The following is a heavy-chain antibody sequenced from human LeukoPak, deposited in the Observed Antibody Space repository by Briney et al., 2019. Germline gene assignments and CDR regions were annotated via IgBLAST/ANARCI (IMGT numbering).Heavy chain of an antibody. V-gene: IGHV3-23*01. Sequence: GGSLRLSCAASGFTFSSYGMSWVRQAPGKGLEWVSAISGSGGSTTYADSVKGRFTISRDNAKNTLYLQMNSLRVEDTVVYYCARGPPWYFDLWGRGTLVTVSS. CDR2: ISGSGGST. CDR3: ARGPPWYFDL. J-gene: IGHJ2*01. D-gene: IGHD6-25*01. CDR1: GFTFSSYG.